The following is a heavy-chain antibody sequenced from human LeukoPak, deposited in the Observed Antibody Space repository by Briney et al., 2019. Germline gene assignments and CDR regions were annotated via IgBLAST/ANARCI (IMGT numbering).Heavy chain of an antibody. CDR1: GFTFSSYG. CDR3: ASYYDSSGYKAGYFDY. CDR2: IWYDGSNK. Sequence: GGSLRLSCAASGFTFSSYGMHWVRQAPGKGLEWVAVIWYDGSNKYYADSVKGRFTISRDNSKNTLYLQMNSLRAEDTAVYYCASYYDSSGYKAGYFDYWGQGTLVTVSS. D-gene: IGHD3-22*01. J-gene: IGHJ4*02. V-gene: IGHV3-33*01.